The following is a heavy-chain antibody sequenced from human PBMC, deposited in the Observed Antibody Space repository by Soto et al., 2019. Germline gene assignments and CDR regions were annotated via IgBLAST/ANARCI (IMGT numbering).Heavy chain of an antibody. J-gene: IGHJ4*02. CDR1: GYTFTGYY. CDR3: AIDDGHAAHY. Sequence: QVQLVQSGAEVKKPGASVKVSCKASGYTFTGYYIHWVRQAPGQGLEWMGWSIPYSGGTNYAQKFHGRVTMTSDTSISTAYMELSSLTSDDSAIYFCAIDDGHAAHYWGQGTLVTVSS. CDR2: SIPYSGGT. V-gene: IGHV1-2*02.